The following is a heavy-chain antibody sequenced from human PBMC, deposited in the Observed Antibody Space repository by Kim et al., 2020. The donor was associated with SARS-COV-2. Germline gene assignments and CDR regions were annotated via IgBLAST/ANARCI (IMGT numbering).Heavy chain of an antibody. Sequence: GGSLRLSCAASGFAFRNYWMHWVRQAPGKGLVWVSRINSDGSSTYYVDSVKGRFTISRDNAKNTLFLQMHSLRAEDTAVYYCARDPFGEPPYYTYGMDIWGQGATVTVSS. D-gene: IGHD3-10*01. J-gene: IGHJ6*02. CDR1: GFAFRNYW. CDR3: ARDPFGEPPYYTYGMDI. V-gene: IGHV3-74*01. CDR2: INSDGSST.